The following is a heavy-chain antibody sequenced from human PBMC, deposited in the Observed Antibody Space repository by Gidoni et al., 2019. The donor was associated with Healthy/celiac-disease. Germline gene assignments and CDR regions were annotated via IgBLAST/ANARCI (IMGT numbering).Heavy chain of an antibody. CDR3: AKARLYDILTGYYRGSFDY. J-gene: IGHJ4*02. V-gene: IGHV3-9*01. CDR2: ISWNSGSI. Sequence: EVQLVESGGGLVQPGRSLSLSCAASGFTFDDYAMHWVRQAPGKGLEWVSGISWNSGSIGYADSVKGRFTISRDNAKNSLYLQMNSLRAEDTALYYCAKARLYDILTGYYRGSFDYWGQGTLVTVSS. CDR1: GFTFDDYA. D-gene: IGHD3-9*01.